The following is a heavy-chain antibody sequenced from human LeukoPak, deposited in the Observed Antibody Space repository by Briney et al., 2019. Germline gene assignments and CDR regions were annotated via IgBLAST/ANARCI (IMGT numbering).Heavy chain of an antibody. CDR2: INSDGSST. CDR3: ARVRSGSYLAY. J-gene: IGHJ4*02. CDR1: GFTLSTYW. Sequence: GGSLRVSCAASGFTLSTYWMHWVRQAPGNGLVWVSRINSDGSSTSYADSVKGRFTISRDNAKNTLYLQMNSLRAEGTAVYYCARVRSGSYLAYWGQGTLVTVSS. D-gene: IGHD1-26*01. V-gene: IGHV3-74*01.